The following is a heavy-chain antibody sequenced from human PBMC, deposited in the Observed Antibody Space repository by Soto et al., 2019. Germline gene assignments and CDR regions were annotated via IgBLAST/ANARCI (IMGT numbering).Heavy chain of an antibody. CDR3: ARTGRSGLRWLDFFDP. V-gene: IGHV5-51*01. Sequence: WVLRVRQITRKGLEWMGLIYPADSDTRYNPSFQGQVTISADTSTNTAFLHWSSLSASDSATYFCARTGRSGLRWLDFFDPWGQGTLVTVSS. CDR2: IYPADSDT. J-gene: IGHJ5*02. CDR1: W. D-gene: IGHD4-17*01.